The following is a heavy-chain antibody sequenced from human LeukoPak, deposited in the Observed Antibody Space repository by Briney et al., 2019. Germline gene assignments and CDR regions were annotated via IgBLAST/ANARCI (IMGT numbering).Heavy chain of an antibody. J-gene: IGHJ6*04. V-gene: IGHV3-30*02. CDR2: IHYDGSNN. CDR1: GFTFSSYA. Sequence: PGESLRLSCAASGFTFSSYAMHWVRQAPGKGLEWVAFIHYDGSNNYYADSVKGRFTISTDNAKNSLYLQMNSLRAEDTAVYYCAELGITMIGGVWGKGTTVTISS. D-gene: IGHD3-10*02. CDR3: AELGITMIGGV.